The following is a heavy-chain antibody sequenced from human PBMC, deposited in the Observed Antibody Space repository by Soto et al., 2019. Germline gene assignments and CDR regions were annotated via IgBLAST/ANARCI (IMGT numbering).Heavy chain of an antibody. CDR1: DDSITSGGYS. J-gene: IGHJ5*02. Sequence: QLQLQESGSGLVKPSQTLSLTCDVSDDSITSGGYSWSWIRQAPGKGLEWIGYIYHSGSTYYNPSLRSRVTFSVDRSKNQLSLRLRSVTAADTAVYFCALWTYNYFDPWGQGTLVTVSS. V-gene: IGHV4-30-2*01. CDR3: ALWTYNYFDP. CDR2: IYHSGST. D-gene: IGHD3-10*01.